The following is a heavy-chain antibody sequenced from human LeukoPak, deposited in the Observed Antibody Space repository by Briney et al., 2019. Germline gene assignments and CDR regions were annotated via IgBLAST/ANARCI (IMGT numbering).Heavy chain of an antibody. CDR3: ARDSPLTYGDYVDY. Sequence: GGSLRLSCAASGFTFSSYVMHWVRQAPGKGLEWVAVISYDGSNKYYADSVKGRFTISRDNSKNTLYLQMNSLRAEDTAVYYCARDSPLTYGDYVDYWGQGTLVTVSS. J-gene: IGHJ4*02. V-gene: IGHV3-30*04. CDR1: GFTFSSYV. D-gene: IGHD4-17*01. CDR2: ISYDGSNK.